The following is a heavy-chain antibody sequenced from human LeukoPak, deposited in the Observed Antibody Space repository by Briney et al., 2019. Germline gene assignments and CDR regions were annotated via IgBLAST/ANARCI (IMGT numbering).Heavy chain of an antibody. V-gene: IGHV3-53*01. D-gene: IGHD6-19*01. Sequence: GSLRLSCAASGFSVSNKYMSWVRQAPGKGLEWVSVIYTGGDTYYADSVRGRFTISRDNSKNTVNLQMNSLRAEDTALYYCAGGQMFTSGGFDVWGQGTLVTVSS. CDR1: GFSVSNKY. J-gene: IGHJ4*02. CDR2: IYTGGDT. CDR3: AGGQMFTSGGFDV.